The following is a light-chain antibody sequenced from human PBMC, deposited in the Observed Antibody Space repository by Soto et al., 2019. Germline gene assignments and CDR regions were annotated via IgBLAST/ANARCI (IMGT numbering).Light chain of an antibody. Sequence: QSALTQPPSASGSPGQSVTISCTGTGSDVGGYNYDSWYRQHPGKAPRLMIYEVSKRPSGVPDRFSGSKSGNTASLTVSGLQAEDEADYYCSSYAGSNNVVFGGGTKLTVL. V-gene: IGLV2-8*01. CDR3: SSYAGSNNVV. CDR2: EVS. J-gene: IGLJ2*01. CDR1: GSDVGGYNY.